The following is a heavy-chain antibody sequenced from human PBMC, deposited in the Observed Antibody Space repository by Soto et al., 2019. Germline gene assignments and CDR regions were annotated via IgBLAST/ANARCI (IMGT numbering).Heavy chain of an antibody. Sequence: ASVKVSCKASGYTFTSYYMHWVRQAPGQGLEWMGIINPSGGSTSYAQKCQGRVTMTRDRSTSTVYMELSSLRSEDTAVYYCARGGLRVYRPCSDWFYYGMDVWGQGTTVTVYS. D-gene: IGHD3-9*01. J-gene: IGHJ6*02. V-gene: IGHV1-46*01. CDR1: GYTFTSYY. CDR3: ARGGLRVYRPCSDWFYYGMDV. CDR2: INPSGGST.